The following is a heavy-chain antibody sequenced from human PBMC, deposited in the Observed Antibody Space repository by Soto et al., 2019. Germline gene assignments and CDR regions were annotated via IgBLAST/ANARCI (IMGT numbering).Heavy chain of an antibody. D-gene: IGHD3-16*01. CDR3: ARDRKVYVWGSAVSYYYGMHV. Sequence: SETLSLTCTVSGGSISSYYWSWIRQPPGKGLEWIGYIYYSGSTNYNPSLKSRVTISVDTSKNQFSLKLSSVTAADTAVYYCARDRKVYVWGSAVSYYYGMHVCGQRTTVTVSS. CDR1: GGSISSYY. J-gene: IGHJ6*02. V-gene: IGHV4-59*01. CDR2: IYYSGST.